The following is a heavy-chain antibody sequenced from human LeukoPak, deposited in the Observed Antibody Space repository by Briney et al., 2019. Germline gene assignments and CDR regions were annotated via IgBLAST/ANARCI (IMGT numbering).Heavy chain of an antibody. CDR3: AKRIGSCNSISCLYFDH. CDR2: ISGSGGST. J-gene: IGHJ4*02. CDR1: GFTFSGYA. D-gene: IGHD2-2*01. V-gene: IGHV3-23*01. Sequence: GGTLRLSCAASGFTFSGYAMSWVRQAPGKGLEWVSTISGSGGSTYYADSVKGRFTISRDNSRYTVYLQMNSLRAEDTATYYCAKRIGSCNSISCLYFDHWGQGALVTVSS.